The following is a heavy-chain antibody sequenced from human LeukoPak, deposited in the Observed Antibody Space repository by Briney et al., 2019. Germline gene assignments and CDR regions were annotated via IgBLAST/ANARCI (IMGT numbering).Heavy chain of an antibody. D-gene: IGHD2-21*02. CDR3: ARGKSVTAIDY. CDR2: INHSGST. CDR1: GGSFSGYY. J-gene: IGHJ4*02. Sequence: SETLSLTCAVYGGSFSGYYWSWIRQPPGKGPEWIGEINHSGSTNYNPSLKSRVTISVDTSKNQFSLKLSSVTAADTAVYYCARGKSVTAIDYWGQGTLVTVSS. V-gene: IGHV4-34*01.